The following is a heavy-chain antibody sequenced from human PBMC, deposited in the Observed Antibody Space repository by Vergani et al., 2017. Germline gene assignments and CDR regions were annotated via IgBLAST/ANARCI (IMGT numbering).Heavy chain of an antibody. CDR1: GFTFSSYS. J-gene: IGHJ5*02. Sequence: EVQLVESGGGLVKPGGSLRLSCAASGFTFSSYSMNWVRQAPGKGLEWVSSISSSSSTIYYADSVKGRFTISRDNAKNSLYLQMNSLRAEDTAVYYCARIMVRGVIIPWGQGTLVTVSS. CDR3: ARIMVRGVIIP. V-gene: IGHV3-21*01. D-gene: IGHD3-10*01. CDR2: ISSSSSTI.